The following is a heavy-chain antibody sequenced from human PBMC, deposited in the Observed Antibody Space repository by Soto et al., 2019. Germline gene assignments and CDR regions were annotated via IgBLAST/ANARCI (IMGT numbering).Heavy chain of an antibody. CDR1: GFTFSNYD. CDR2: ITTAGET. Sequence: EVQVVESGGGLVQPGGSLRLSCAVSGFTFSNYDMHWVRQVTGKGLEWVSGITTAGETYYSGSVKGRFTISSEKAKNSLYLQMNGLSAGDTAVYYCARELHGGSYGMDVWGQGTTVTVSS. J-gene: IGHJ6*01. CDR3: ARELHGGSYGMDV. V-gene: IGHV3-13*01.